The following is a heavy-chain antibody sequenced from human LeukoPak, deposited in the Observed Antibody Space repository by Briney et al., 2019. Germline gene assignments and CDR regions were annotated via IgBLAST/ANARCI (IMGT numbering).Heavy chain of an antibody. CDR2: IYYSGST. V-gene: IGHV4-59*01. CDR3: ARARLVGATGWFDP. CDR1: GGSISSYY. Sequence: SETLSLTCTVSGGSISSYYWSWIRQPPGKGLEWIGYIYYSGSTNYNPSLKSRVTISVDTSKNQFSLKLSSVTAADTAVYYCARARLVGATGWFDPWGEGTLVTVSS. J-gene: IGHJ5*02. D-gene: IGHD1-26*01.